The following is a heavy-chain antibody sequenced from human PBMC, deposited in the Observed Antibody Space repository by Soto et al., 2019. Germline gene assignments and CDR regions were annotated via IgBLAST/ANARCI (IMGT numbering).Heavy chain of an antibody. CDR2: INSDGSST. Sequence: EVQLVESGGGLVQPGGSLRLSCAASGFTFSSYWMHWVRQAPGKGLVWVSRINSDGSSTSYADSVKGRFTISRDNAKNSLYLQMNSLRAEDTAVYYCARVMVTTFRHYYYGMDVWGQGTTVTVSS. J-gene: IGHJ6*02. D-gene: IGHD4-17*01. V-gene: IGHV3-74*01. CDR3: ARVMVTTFRHYYYGMDV. CDR1: GFTFSSYW.